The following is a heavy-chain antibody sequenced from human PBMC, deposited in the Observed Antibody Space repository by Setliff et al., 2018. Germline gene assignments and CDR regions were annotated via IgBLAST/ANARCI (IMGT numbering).Heavy chain of an antibody. Sequence: PGGSLRLSCAASGFTFSSYRMHWVRQAPGKGLEWVAVIWDDGGNKYHADSVKGRFTISRDNSKNTLYLQMNSLRPEDTAVYYCARTCSGSGCYAGLESWGQGTQVTVSS. CDR2: IWDDGGNK. D-gene: IGHD2-15*01. CDR3: ARTCSGSGCYAGLES. J-gene: IGHJ4*02. CDR1: GFTFSSYR. V-gene: IGHV3-33*08.